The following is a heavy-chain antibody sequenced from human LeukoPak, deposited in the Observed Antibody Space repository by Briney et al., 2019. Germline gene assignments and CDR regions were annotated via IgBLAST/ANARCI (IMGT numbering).Heavy chain of an antibody. D-gene: IGHD3-16*01. CDR1: GFTFSSYG. V-gene: IGHV3-33*01. CDR2: IWYNGSNK. Sequence: PGRSLRLSCAASGFTFSSYGMHWVRQAPGKGLEWVAVIWYNGSNKYYADSVKGRFTISRDNSKNTLYLQMNSLRAEDTAVYYCARLLVGVGEYYFDYWGQGTLVTVSS. J-gene: IGHJ4*02. CDR3: ARLLVGVGEYYFDY.